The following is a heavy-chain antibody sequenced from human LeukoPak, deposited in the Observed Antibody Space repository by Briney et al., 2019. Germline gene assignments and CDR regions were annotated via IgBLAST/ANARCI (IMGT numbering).Heavy chain of an antibody. CDR1: GGTFSSYA. CDR2: IIPIFGTA. V-gene: IGHV1-69*05. D-gene: IGHD5-12*01. Sequence: GASVKVSCKASGGTFSSYAISWVRQAPGQGLEWMGGIIPIFGTANYAQKFQGRVTMTRDTSTSTVYMELSSLRSEDTAVYYCARAPNSGYGDYYYYGMDVWGQGTTVTVSS. J-gene: IGHJ6*02. CDR3: ARAPNSGYGDYYYYGMDV.